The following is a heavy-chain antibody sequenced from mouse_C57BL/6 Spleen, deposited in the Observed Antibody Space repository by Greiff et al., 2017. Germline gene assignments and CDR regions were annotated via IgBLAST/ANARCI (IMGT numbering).Heavy chain of an antibody. V-gene: IGHV3-6*01. CDR3: ARPMDYDGYYYAMDY. D-gene: IGHD2-4*01. CDR2: ISYDGSN. Sequence: DVQLQESGPGLVKPSQSLSLTCSVTGYSITSGYYWNWIRQFPGNKLEWMGYISYDGSNNYNPSLKNRISITRDTSKNQFFLKLNSVTTEDTATYYCARPMDYDGYYYAMDYWGQGTSVTVSS. J-gene: IGHJ4*01. CDR1: GYSITSGYY.